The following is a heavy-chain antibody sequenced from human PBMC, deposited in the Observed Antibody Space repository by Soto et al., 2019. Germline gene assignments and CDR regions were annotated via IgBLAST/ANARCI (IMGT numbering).Heavy chain of an antibody. CDR3: ARDCSGGSCYPGMGV. V-gene: IGHV3-21*01. D-gene: IGHD2-15*01. J-gene: IGHJ6*02. CDR2: ISSSGYI. CDR1: GFNFNSYT. Sequence: GGSLRLSCAASGFNFNSYTINWVRQAPGKRLEWLSSISSSGYIFSTDSVRGRFTIARDNAKNSVYLQINSLRAEDTAVYFCARDCSGGSCYPGMGVWGRGTTVTVSS.